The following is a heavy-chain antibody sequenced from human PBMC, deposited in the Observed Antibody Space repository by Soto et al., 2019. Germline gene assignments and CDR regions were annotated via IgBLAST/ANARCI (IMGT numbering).Heavy chain of an antibody. D-gene: IGHD2-2*01. J-gene: IGHJ4*02. CDR3: ARDFGPHCSSTSCYFQGSY. CDR1: GFTFSSYS. CDR2: ISSSSSYI. V-gene: IGHV3-21*01. Sequence: GGSLRLSCAASGFTFSSYSMNWVRQAPGKGLEWVSSISSSSSYIYYADSVKGRFTISRDNAKNSLYLQMNSLRAEDTAVYYCARDFGPHCSSTSCYFQGSYWGQGTLVTVSS.